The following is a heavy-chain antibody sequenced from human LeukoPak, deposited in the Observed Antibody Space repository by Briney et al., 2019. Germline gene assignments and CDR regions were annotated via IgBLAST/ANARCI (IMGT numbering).Heavy chain of an antibody. CDR3: TQDRSSQGIWGFDN. CDR2: ISGSGGNT. CDR1: GFTFSSYA. J-gene: IGHJ4*02. V-gene: IGHV3-23*01. D-gene: IGHD7-27*01. Sequence: PGGSLRLSCAASGFTFSSYAMSWVRQAPGKGLEWVSGISGSGGNTYDADSVKGRFTISRDNSKNALYLQMNSLRGEDSAIYYCTQDRSSQGIWGFDNWGRGTLVTVSS.